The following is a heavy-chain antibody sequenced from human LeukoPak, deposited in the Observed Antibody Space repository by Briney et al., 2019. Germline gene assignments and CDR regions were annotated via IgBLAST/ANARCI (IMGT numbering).Heavy chain of an antibody. D-gene: IGHD3-10*01. J-gene: IGHJ3*02. CDR1: GYTFTGYY. Sequence: EASVKVSCKASGYTFTGYYMHWVRQAPGQGLEWMGWINPNSGGTNYAQKFQGRVTMTRDTSISTAYMELSRLRSDDTAVYYCARDPGYYGSGTIGAFDIWGLGTMVTVSS. CDR3: ARDPGYYGSGTIGAFDI. CDR2: INPNSGGT. V-gene: IGHV1-2*02.